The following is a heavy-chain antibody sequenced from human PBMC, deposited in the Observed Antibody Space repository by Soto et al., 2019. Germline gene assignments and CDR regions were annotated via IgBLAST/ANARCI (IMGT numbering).Heavy chain of an antibody. V-gene: IGHV4-39*02. Sequence: SETLSLTCTVSGGSISSSSYYWGWIRQPPGKGLEWIGSIYYSGSTYYNPSLKSRVSISVDTSKNQFSLKLSSVTAADTAVYYCARVMSMVREVIPAGPKNWFDPWGQGTLVTVSS. D-gene: IGHD3-10*01. CDR2: IYYSGST. J-gene: IGHJ5*02. CDR1: GGSISSSSYY. CDR3: ARVMSMVREVIPAGPKNWFDP.